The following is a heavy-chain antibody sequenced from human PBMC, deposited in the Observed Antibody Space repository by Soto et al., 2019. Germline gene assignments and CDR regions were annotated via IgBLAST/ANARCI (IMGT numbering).Heavy chain of an antibody. J-gene: IGHJ3*02. V-gene: IGHV3-48*01. D-gene: IGHD2-15*01. CDR2: ISSSSSTI. Sequence: GGSLRLSRAASGFTFSSYSMNWVRQAPGKGLEWVSYISSSSSTIYYADSVKGRFTISRDNAKNSLYLQMNSLRAEDTAVYYCARDGGYCSGGSCYRGAFDIWGQGTMVTVSS. CDR1: GFTFSSYS. CDR3: ARDGGYCSGGSCYRGAFDI.